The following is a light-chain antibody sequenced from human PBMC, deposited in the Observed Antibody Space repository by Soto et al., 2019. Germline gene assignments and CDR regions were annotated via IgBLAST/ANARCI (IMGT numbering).Light chain of an antibody. CDR1: SSNIGTNT. CDR3: AAWDGSLNGYF. CDR2: SNN. Sequence: QSVLTQPPSASGTPGQTVTISCSGSSSNIGTNTVNWYQQLPGTAPKLLIYSNNQRPSGVPDRFSGSKSGTSASLAISGLQSEGEADYYCAAWDGSLNGYFFGTGTKVTVL. J-gene: IGLJ1*01. V-gene: IGLV1-44*01.